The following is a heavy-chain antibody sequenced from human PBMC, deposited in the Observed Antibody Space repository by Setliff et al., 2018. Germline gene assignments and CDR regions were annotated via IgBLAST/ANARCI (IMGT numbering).Heavy chain of an antibody. CDR3: ARDGQWGYGGNSGAFDI. D-gene: IGHD4-17*01. CDR2: ISAYNGNT. Sequence: ASVKVSCKASGYTFTSYGISWVRQAPGQGLECMGWISAYNGNTNYAQKLQGRVTMTTDTSTSTAYMELRSLRSDDTAVYYCARDGQWGYGGNSGAFDIWGQGTMVTVSS. J-gene: IGHJ3*02. CDR1: GYTFTSYG. V-gene: IGHV1-18*01.